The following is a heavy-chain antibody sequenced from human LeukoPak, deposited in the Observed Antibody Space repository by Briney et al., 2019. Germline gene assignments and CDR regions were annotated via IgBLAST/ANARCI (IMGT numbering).Heavy chain of an antibody. CDR1: GYTFTGYY. D-gene: IGHD1-14*01. CDR2: INPNSGGT. Sequence: ASVKDSCKASGYTFTGYYMHWVRQAPGQGLEWMGWINPNSGGTNYAQKFQGWVTMTRDTSISTAYMELSRLRSDDTAVYYCARTPPEDGYSDLWGRGTLVTVSS. V-gene: IGHV1-2*04. CDR3: ARTPPEDGYSDL. J-gene: IGHJ2*01.